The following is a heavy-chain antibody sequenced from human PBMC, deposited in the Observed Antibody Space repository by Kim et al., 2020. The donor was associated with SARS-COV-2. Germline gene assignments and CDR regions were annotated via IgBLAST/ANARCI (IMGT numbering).Heavy chain of an antibody. V-gene: IGHV7-4-1*02. CDR3: ARGDSSGYYYDY. D-gene: IGHD3-22*01. Sequence: TYAQGFTGRFVFSLDPSVSTAYLQISSLKAEDTAVYYCARGDSSGYYYDYWGQGTLVTVSS. J-gene: IGHJ4*02.